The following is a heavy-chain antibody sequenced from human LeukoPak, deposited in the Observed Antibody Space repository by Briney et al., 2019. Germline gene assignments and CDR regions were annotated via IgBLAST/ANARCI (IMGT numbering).Heavy chain of an antibody. J-gene: IGHJ5*02. CDR3: ARDDRDGSGSYYPKDP. D-gene: IGHD3-10*01. Sequence: GGSLRLSCAASGFTFSSYAMHWVRQAPGKGLEWVAVISYDGSNKYYADSVKGRFTISRDNSKNTLYLQMNSLRAEDTAVYYCARDDRDGSGSYYPKDPWGQGTLVTVSS. CDR2: ISYDGSNK. V-gene: IGHV3-30-3*01. CDR1: GFTFSSYA.